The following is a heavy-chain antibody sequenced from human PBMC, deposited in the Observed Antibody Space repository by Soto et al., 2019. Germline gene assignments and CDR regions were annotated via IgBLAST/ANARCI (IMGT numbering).Heavy chain of an antibody. Sequence: QVQLQESGPGLVKPSETLSLTCTVSGGSISSYYWSWIRQPPGKGLEWIGYIYYSGSTNYNPSLKSRVTISVDTSKIQFSLKLSSVTAADTAVYYCARSYPGYCSGGSCNPFDYWGQGTLVTVSS. CDR2: IYYSGST. J-gene: IGHJ4*02. CDR1: GGSISSYY. CDR3: ARSYPGYCSGGSCNPFDY. D-gene: IGHD2-15*01. V-gene: IGHV4-59*01.